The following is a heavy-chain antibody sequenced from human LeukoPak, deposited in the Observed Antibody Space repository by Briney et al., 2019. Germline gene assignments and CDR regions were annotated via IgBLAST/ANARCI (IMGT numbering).Heavy chain of an antibody. Sequence: ASVKVSCKASGYTFTSYYMHRVRQAPGQGLEWMGIINPSGGSTSYAQKFQGRVTMTRDMSTSTVYMELSSLRSEDTAVYYCARGVVWSGYYTVPSPGGYWGQGTLVTVSS. D-gene: IGHD3-3*01. CDR1: GYTFTSYY. J-gene: IGHJ4*02. CDR3: ARGVVWSGYYTVPSPGGY. CDR2: INPSGGST. V-gene: IGHV1-46*01.